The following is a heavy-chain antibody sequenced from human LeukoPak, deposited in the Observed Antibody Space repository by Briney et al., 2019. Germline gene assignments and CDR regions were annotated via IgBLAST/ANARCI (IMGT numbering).Heavy chain of an antibody. CDR2: IWSDGNKK. J-gene: IGHJ4*02. CDR3: AKDYYDSSGYYN. V-gene: IGHV3-30*02. CDR1: GFTFSSYG. Sequence: GGSLRLSCAASGFTFSSYGVHWVRQAPGKGLEWVAIIWSDGNKKYYADSVKGRFTISRDNSKNTLYLQMNSLRAEDTAVYYCAKDYYDSSGYYNWGQGTLVTVSS. D-gene: IGHD3-22*01.